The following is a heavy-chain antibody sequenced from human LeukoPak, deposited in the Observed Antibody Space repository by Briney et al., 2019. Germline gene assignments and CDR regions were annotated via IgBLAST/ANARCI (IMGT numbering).Heavy chain of an antibody. V-gene: IGHV1-18*01. CDR3: ARVVGLTGYSSTWYSGYYYYMDV. CDR2: ISAYNGDT. D-gene: IGHD6-13*01. CDR1: GYTFSSYG. Sequence: ASVKVSCKASGYTFSSYGISWVRQAPGQGLEWMGWISAYNGDTHYAQKFQGRVTMTTDTSTSTAYMELSSLRSEDTAVYYCARVVGLTGYSSTWYSGYYYYMDVWGKGTTVTVSS. J-gene: IGHJ6*03.